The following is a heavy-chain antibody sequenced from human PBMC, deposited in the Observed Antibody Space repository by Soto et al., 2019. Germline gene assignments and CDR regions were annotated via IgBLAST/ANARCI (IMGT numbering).Heavy chain of an antibody. Sequence: GGSLRLSCAAPQFTFSNYAMSCVGQAPGKGLEWVSAISYGGGTTYYADSVKGRFTISRDNSKNTLYLQMNSLRAEDTAVYYCAKNPGYYYDSTGYHFDYWSLGT. D-gene: IGHD3-22*01. CDR1: QFTFSNYA. V-gene: IGHV3-23*01. CDR2: ISYGGGTT. CDR3: AKNPGYYYDSTGYHFDY. J-gene: IGHJ4*02.